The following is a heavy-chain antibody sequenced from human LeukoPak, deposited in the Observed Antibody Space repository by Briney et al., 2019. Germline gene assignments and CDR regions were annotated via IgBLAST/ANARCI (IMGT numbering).Heavy chain of an antibody. J-gene: IGHJ3*02. CDR1: GFTFSSYA. Sequence: GGSPRLSCAASGFTFSSYAMHWVGQAPGKGLEWVAVISYDGSNKYYADSVKGRFTISRDNSKNTLYLQMNSLRAEDTAVYYCARVRPDYYDSSGSWAFDIWGQGTMVTVSS. D-gene: IGHD3-22*01. CDR3: ARVRPDYYDSSGSWAFDI. CDR2: ISYDGSNK. V-gene: IGHV3-30-3*01.